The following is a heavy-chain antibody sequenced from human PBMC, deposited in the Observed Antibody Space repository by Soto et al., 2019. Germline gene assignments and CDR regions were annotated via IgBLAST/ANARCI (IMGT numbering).Heavy chain of an antibody. CDR3: ARRRTNFWSGYASFLDD. Sequence: SETLPLTCTVSGGSVNSGDYYWSWVRQHPGKALEWIGYIYYSGSTYYNPSLESRVTISVDTSKNQFSLNLSSVTAADTAVYYCARRRTNFWSGYASFLDDWGQGTLVTVS. V-gene: IGHV4-31*03. D-gene: IGHD3-3*01. CDR1: GGSVNSGDYY. CDR2: IYYSGST. J-gene: IGHJ4*02.